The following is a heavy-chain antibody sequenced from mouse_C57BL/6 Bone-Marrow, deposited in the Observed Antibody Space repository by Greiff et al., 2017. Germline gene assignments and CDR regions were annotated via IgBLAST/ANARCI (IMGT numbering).Heavy chain of an antibody. CDR1: GYAFSSYW. CDR3: ARRGRWLLFDY. CDR2: IYPGDGDT. V-gene: IGHV1-80*01. D-gene: IGHD2-3*01. J-gene: IGHJ2*01. Sequence: QVQLQQSGAELVKPGASVKISCKASGYAFSSYWMNWVKQRPGKGLEWSGQIYPGDGDTNYNGNVKGKATLTADKSYSTAYMQLRRLTSEDSAVYFCARRGRWLLFDYWGQGTTLTVSS.